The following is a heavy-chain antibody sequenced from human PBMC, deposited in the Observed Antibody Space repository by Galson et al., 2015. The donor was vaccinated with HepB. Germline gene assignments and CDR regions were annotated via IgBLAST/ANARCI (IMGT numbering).Heavy chain of an antibody. V-gene: IGHV3-7*03. CDR1: GFTFSSYW. CDR2: IKQDGSEK. CDR3: AWEIAVGHGARFDY. J-gene: IGHJ4*02. Sequence: LRLSCAASGFTFSSYWMSWVRQAPGKGLEWVANIKQDGSEKYYVDSVKGRFTISRDNAKNSLYLQMKSLRAEDTAVYYCAWEIAVGHGARFDYWGRGTLVTVSS. D-gene: IGHD6-19*01.